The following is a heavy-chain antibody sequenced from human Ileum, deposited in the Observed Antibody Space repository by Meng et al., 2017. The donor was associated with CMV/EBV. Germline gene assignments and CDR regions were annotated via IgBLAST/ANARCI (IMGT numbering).Heavy chain of an antibody. CDR2: IFFSGNT. CDR3: ARFRIAALGNLFDP. D-gene: IGHD6-13*01. Sequence: QGELRQVVPGLVKPSQTPSLSCTVPGASISSGDYYWSWIRQPPGKGLEWIGYIFFSGNTYYNPSLNNRVIISIDTPRNQFSLKVDSVTAADTAVYYCARFRIAALGNLFDPWGHGTLVTVSS. CDR1: GASISSGDYY. V-gene: IGHV4-30-4*08. J-gene: IGHJ5*02.